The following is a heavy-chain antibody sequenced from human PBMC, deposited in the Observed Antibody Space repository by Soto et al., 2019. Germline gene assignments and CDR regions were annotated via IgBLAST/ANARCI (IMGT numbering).Heavy chain of an antibody. Sequence: ASVKVSCKASGGTFSSYAISWVRQAPGQGLEWMGGIIPIFGTAKYAQKFQGRVTITADESTSTAYMELSSLRSEDTAVYYCARDRSGYYDGSGSNWFDPWGQGISVTVSS. V-gene: IGHV1-69*13. CDR2: IIPIFGTA. D-gene: IGHD3-22*01. J-gene: IGHJ5*02. CDR1: GGTFSSYA. CDR3: ARDRSGYYDGSGSNWFDP.